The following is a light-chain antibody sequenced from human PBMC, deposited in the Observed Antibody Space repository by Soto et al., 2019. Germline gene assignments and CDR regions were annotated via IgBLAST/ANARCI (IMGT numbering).Light chain of an antibody. CDR3: QQYYSAPDT. J-gene: IGKJ2*01. Sequence: EIVLTQSPGTLSLSPGERATLSCRASQSVRNNNLAWFQQKPGQAPRLLIYGASSRVTGIPDRFSGSGSGTDFTLTISRLEPEDFPVYFCQQYYSAPDTFGQGTKLEIK. CDR1: QSVRNNN. V-gene: IGKV3-20*01. CDR2: GAS.